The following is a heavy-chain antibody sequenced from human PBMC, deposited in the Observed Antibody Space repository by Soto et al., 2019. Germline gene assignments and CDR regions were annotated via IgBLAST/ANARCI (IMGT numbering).Heavy chain of an antibody. Sequence: SETLSLTCAVSGGSLRGYYWSWIRQHPGKGLEWIGEINHSGTTNFNPSLKSRVTISFDTSKNQFSLKLSSVTAADTAVYYCARGRSHYGAGSLDWFDPWGQGTLVTVSS. CDR1: GGSLRGYY. D-gene: IGHD3-10*01. CDR2: INHSGTT. CDR3: ARGRSHYGAGSLDWFDP. V-gene: IGHV4-34*01. J-gene: IGHJ5*02.